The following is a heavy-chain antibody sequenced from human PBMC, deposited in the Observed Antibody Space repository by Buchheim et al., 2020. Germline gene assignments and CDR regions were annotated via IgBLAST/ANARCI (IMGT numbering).Heavy chain of an antibody. CDR2: IFYTGGT. CDR3: ATFTYGLGHDF. CDR1: GGSIKRYY. D-gene: IGHD2-8*01. V-gene: IGHV4-59*01. Sequence: QVQLLESGPGRVKPSETLSLTCTVSGGSIKRYYWSWIRQPPGKRPEWIGYIFYTGGTTYNPSLKSRVIISVDPSKPQLPQRLNSVTAADTAVYYCATFTYGLGHDFWGQGTL. J-gene: IGHJ4*02.